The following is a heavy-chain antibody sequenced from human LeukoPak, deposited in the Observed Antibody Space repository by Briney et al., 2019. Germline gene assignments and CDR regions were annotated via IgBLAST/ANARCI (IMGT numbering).Heavy chain of an antibody. Sequence: GGSLGLSCAASGFTFSSYAMSWVRQAPGKGLEWVSAISGSGGSTYYADSVKGRFTISRDNSKNTLYLQMNSLRAEDTAVYYCAKDRGIGWGAPQPFDYWGQGTLVTVSS. D-gene: IGHD3-10*01. V-gene: IGHV3-23*01. CDR2: ISGSGGST. J-gene: IGHJ4*02. CDR1: GFTFSSYA. CDR3: AKDRGIGWGAPQPFDY.